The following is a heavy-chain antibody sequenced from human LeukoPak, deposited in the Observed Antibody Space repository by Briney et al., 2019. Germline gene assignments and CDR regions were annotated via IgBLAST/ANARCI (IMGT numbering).Heavy chain of an antibody. CDR1: GGSFSGYY. V-gene: IGHV4-34*01. D-gene: IGHD3-22*01. CDR2: INHSGST. CDR3: ARQLYYYDSSGYYVYYYYYMDV. J-gene: IGHJ6*03. Sequence: SETLSLTCAVYGGSFSGYYWSWIRQPPGKGLEWIGEINHSGSTNYNPSLKSRVTISVDTSKSQFSLKLSSVTAADTAVYYCARQLYYYDSSGYYVYYYYYMDVWGKGTTVTISS.